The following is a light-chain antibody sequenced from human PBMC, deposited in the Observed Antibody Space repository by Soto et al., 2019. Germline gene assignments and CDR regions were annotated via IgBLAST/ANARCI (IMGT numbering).Light chain of an antibody. CDR3: QQYGSSPRT. CDR1: QSVRSN. CDR2: GAS. V-gene: IGKV3-20*01. J-gene: IGKJ1*01. Sequence: EIPVTQSPAPLSVSPGERATLSCRASQSVRSNLAWYQQKPGQAPRLLIYGASSRATGIPDRSSGSGSGTDCTLTISRLEPEDFAVYYCQQYGSSPRTLGQGTKVDIK.